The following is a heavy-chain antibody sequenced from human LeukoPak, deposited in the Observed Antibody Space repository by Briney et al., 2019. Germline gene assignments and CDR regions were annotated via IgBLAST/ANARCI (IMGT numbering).Heavy chain of an antibody. Sequence: GGSLRLSCAASGFTFSDYGMSWVRQAPGKGLEWVSTISDGGSITYYADSVKGRFTISRDNSKNTLYLQMNSLRAADTAVYYCAKGDSVTTSQFDYWGQGTLVTVSS. J-gene: IGHJ4*02. D-gene: IGHD4-17*01. CDR2: ISDGGSIT. V-gene: IGHV3-23*01. CDR3: AKGDSVTTSQFDY. CDR1: GFTFSDYG.